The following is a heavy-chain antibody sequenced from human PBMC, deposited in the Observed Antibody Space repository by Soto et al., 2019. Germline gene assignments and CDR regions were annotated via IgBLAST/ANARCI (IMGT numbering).Heavy chain of an antibody. CDR2: ISSSSSYI. D-gene: IGHD3-22*01. J-gene: IGHJ4*02. CDR1: GFTFSSYS. CDR3: ARDSSYYYDSSGCYDY. Sequence: PGGSLRLSCAASGFTFSSYSMNWVRQAPGKGLEWVSSISSSSSYIYYADSVKGRFTISRDNAKNSLYLQMNSLRAEDTAVYYCARDSSYYYDSSGCYDYWGQGTLVTVSS. V-gene: IGHV3-21*01.